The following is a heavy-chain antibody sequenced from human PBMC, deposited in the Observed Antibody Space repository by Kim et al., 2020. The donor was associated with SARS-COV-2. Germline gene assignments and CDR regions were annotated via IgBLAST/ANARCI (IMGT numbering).Heavy chain of an antibody. CDR3: ARGGTVYYYGLDV. CDR2: LYNSGST. V-gene: IGHV4-59*13. Sequence: SETLSLTCTVSGGSIRNYYWNWIRHSPGKGLEWIGYLYNSGSTDYNPYLKSRVTKSVDTSKNQFSLKLTSVTAADSAVYYCARGGTVYYYGLDVWGLGTTVTVSS. J-gene: IGHJ6*02. D-gene: IGHD3-10*01. CDR1: GGSIRNYY.